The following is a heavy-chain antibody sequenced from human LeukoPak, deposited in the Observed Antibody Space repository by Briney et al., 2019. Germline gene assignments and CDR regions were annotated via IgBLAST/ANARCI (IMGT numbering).Heavy chain of an antibody. Sequence: GGSLRLSCEASGFTLSSDSMHWARQAQGKGLEYVSAISSKGDNTYYANSVKGRFTISRDNSKNTLYLQMASLRGEDTAVYYCARAPREGFSGSYHDYWGQGTLVTVSS. CDR1: GFTLSSDS. D-gene: IGHD1-26*01. J-gene: IGHJ4*02. V-gene: IGHV3-64*01. CDR3: ARAPREGFSGSYHDY. CDR2: ISSKGDNT.